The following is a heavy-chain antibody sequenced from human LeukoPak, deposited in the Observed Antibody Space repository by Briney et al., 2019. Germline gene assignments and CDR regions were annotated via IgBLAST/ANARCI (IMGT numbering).Heavy chain of an antibody. V-gene: IGHV3-21*01. Sequence: GGSLRLSCAASGFTFSSYSMNWVRQAPGKGLEWVSSISSSSYIYYADSVKGRFTISRDNAKNSLYLQMNSLRAEDTAVYYCARGRRITIFGVVTPKDYWGQGTLVTVSS. CDR3: ARGRRITIFGVVTPKDY. CDR2: ISSSSYI. CDR1: GFTFSSYS. D-gene: IGHD3-3*01. J-gene: IGHJ4*02.